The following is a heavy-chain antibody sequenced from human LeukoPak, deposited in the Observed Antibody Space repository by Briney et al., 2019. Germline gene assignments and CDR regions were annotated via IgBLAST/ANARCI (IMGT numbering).Heavy chain of an antibody. D-gene: IGHD2-2*01. CDR1: GYTFTGYY. V-gene: IGHV1-2*02. J-gene: IGHJ3*02. Sequence: ASVKVSCKASGYTFTGYYMHWVRQAPGQGLKWMGWINPNSGGTNYAQKFQGRVTMTRDTSISTAYMELSRLRSDDTAVYYCASADIVVVPAAMDAFDIWGQGTMVTVSS. CDR3: ASADIVVVPAAMDAFDI. CDR2: INPNSGGT.